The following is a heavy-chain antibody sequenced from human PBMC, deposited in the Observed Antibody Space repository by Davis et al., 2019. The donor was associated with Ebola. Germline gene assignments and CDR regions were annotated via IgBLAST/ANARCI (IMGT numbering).Heavy chain of an antibody. V-gene: IGHV1-69*02. J-gene: IGHJ3*01. CDR3: AAGGSRGGFDV. D-gene: IGHD1-26*01. CDR1: GGTFSSYT. Sequence: SVKVSCKASGGTFSSYTISWVRQAPGQGLEWMGRIIPILGIANYAHKFEGRVTLTEDTSTHTAYMELSSLRFDDSAVYYCAAGGSRGGFDVWGQGTMVTVS. CDR2: IIPILGIA.